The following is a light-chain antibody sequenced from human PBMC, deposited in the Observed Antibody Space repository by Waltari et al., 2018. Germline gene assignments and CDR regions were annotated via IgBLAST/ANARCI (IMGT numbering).Light chain of an antibody. CDR1: SSAFYNY. Sequence: QSALTQPASVSGSPGQSITTSCTGASSAFYNYLCWYQHHPGKAPTLMIYDVSNRPSGVSNRFSGSNSGSTASLTISGLQAEDEADYYCSVKRGSNTVVFGGGTKLTVL. V-gene: IGLV2-14*03. J-gene: IGLJ2*01. CDR2: DVS. CDR3: SVKRGSNTVV.